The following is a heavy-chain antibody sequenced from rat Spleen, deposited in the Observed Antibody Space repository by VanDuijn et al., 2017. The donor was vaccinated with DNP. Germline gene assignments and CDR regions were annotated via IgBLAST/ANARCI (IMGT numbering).Heavy chain of an antibody. V-gene: IGHV5-31*01. CDR3: AGRPPPTRGPFDY. CDR2: ISNTGDHT. J-gene: IGHJ2*01. Sequence: EVQLVETGGGLVQPGKSLKLSCVASGFIFSNYWMTWIRQAPGKGLEWFASISNTGDHTYYSDSVKGRFSLSRDNAKSTLDLQLNSLRSDDTATYYWAGRPPPTRGPFDYWGQGVTVTVSS. D-gene: IGHD1-4*01. CDR1: GFIFSNYW.